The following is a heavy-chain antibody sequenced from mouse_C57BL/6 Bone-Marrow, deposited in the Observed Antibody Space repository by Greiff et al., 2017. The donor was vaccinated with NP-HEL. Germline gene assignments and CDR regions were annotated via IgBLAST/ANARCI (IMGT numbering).Heavy chain of an antibody. D-gene: IGHD2-4*01. CDR3: AREDYDGGGGYFDY. CDR2: IYPGGGYT. Sequence: VKVVESGAELVRPGTSVKMSCKASGYTFTNYWIGWAKQRPGHGLEWIGDIYPGGGYTNYNEKFKGKATLTADKSSSTAYMQFSSLTSEDSAIYYCAREDYDGGGGYFDYWGQGTTLTVSS. CDR1: GYTFTNYW. V-gene: IGHV1-63*01. J-gene: IGHJ2*01.